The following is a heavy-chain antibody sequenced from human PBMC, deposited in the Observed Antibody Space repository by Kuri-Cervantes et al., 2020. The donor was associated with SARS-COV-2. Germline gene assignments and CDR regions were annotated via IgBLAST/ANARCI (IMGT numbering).Heavy chain of an antibody. CDR1: GRTFSTYG. CDR2: ISYDGSKR. V-gene: IGHV3-30*03. Sequence: GESLKISCAASGRTFSTYGMHWVRQAPGKGLEWVAVISYDGSKRYYADSVKGRFTISRDNSKNTLYLQMKSLRAEDTAVYYCARGEALYYYMDVWGKGTTVTVSS. J-gene: IGHJ6*03. CDR3: ARGEALYYYMDV.